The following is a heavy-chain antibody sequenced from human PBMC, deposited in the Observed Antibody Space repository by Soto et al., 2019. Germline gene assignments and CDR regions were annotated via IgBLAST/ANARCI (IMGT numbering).Heavy chain of an antibody. CDR2: INPNSGGT. V-gene: IGHV1-2*04. J-gene: IGHJ6*02. CDR3: ARFSRLGGGYYYYCGMDV. Sequence: ASVKVSCKASGYTFTGYYMHWVRQAPGQGLEWMGWINPNSGGTNYAQKFQGWVTMTRDTSISTAYMELSRLRSDDTAVYYCARFSRLGGGYYYYCGMDVWGQGTMVTVSS. D-gene: IGHD3-16*01. CDR1: GYTFTGYY.